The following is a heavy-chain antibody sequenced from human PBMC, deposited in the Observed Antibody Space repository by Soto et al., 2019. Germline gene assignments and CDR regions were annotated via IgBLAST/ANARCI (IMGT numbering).Heavy chain of an antibody. CDR3: ARERNRVGDTPTVPLKY. J-gene: IGHJ4*02. Sequence: GGSLRLSCAASGFTFSSYGMHWVRQAPGKGLEWVAVIWYDGSNKYYADSVKGRFTISRDNSKNTLYLQMNSLRAEDTAVYYCARERNRVGDTPTVPLKYWGQGTLVTVSS. CDR2: IWYDGSNK. CDR1: GFTFSSYG. D-gene: IGHD1-26*01. V-gene: IGHV3-33*01.